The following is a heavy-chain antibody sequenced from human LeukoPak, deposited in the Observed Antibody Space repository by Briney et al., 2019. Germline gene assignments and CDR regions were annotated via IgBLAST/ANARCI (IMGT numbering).Heavy chain of an antibody. V-gene: IGHV3-23*01. CDR2: ISGSGGST. CDR1: GFTFSSYG. D-gene: IGHD3-22*01. CDR3: ARDWRTYYYDSSGYCPLDY. J-gene: IGHJ4*02. Sequence: GGSLRLSCAASGFTFSSYGLSWVRQSPGKGLEWVSVISGSGGSTYYADSVKGRFTISRDNAKNSLYLQMNSLRAEDTAVYYCARDWRTYYYDSSGYCPLDYWGQGTLVTVSS.